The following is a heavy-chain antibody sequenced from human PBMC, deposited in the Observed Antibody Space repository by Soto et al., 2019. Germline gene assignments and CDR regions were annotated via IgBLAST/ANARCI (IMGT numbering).Heavy chain of an antibody. CDR3: ARYAGHYDSSGYYYFYYFDY. CDR2: ISAYNGNT. J-gene: IGHJ4*02. V-gene: IGHV1-18*04. D-gene: IGHD3-22*01. CDR1: GYTFTSDG. Sequence: ASVKVSCKASGYTFTSDGISWVRQAPGQGFEWMGWISAYNGNTNYAQKLQGRVTMTTDTSTSTAYMELRSLRSDDTAVYYCARYAGHYDSSGYYYFYYFDYWGQGTLVTVSS.